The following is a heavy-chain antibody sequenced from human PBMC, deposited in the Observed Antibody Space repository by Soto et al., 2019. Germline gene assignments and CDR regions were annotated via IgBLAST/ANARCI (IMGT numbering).Heavy chain of an antibody. CDR1: GFTFSSYG. CDR2: ISYDGSNK. J-gene: IGHJ4*02. CDR3: ATSGSYSGFDY. Sequence: QVPLVESGGGVVQPGRSLRLSCAASGFTFSSYGMHWVRQAPGKGLEWVAVISYDGSNKYYADSVKGRFTISRDNSKNTLYLQMNSLRAEDTAVYYCATSGSYSGFDYWGQGTLVTVSS. D-gene: IGHD1-26*01. V-gene: IGHV3-30*03.